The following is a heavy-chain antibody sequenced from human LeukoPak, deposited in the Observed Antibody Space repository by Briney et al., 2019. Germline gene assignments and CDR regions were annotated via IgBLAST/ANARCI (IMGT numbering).Heavy chain of an antibody. CDR2: INTDGSST. D-gene: IGHD5-24*01. J-gene: IGHJ4*02. V-gene: IGHV3-23*01. CDR1: GFTFAGYA. CDR3: ARSVEMATMGDY. Sequence: GGSLRLPCVASGFTFAGYAMNWVRLAPGKGLEWVARINTDGSSTYHADSVKGRFTISRDNSKNTLYLQMNSLRAEDTAMYYCARSVEMATMGDYWGQGTLVTVSS.